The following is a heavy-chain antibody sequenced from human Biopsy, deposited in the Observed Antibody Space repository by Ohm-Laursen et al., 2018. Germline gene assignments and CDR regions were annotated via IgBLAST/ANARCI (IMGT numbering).Heavy chain of an antibody. J-gene: IGHJ3*01. V-gene: IGHV4-4*07. CDR2: IYTIGDT. D-gene: IGHD3-3*01. CDR3: AREDEGLLRALDL. Sequence: TLSLACTVSGASMTGYFWTWVRQPAGKGLEWIGHIYTIGDTTYNPSLESRVTMSLDTSKNQFSLKMTSLTAADTAVYFCAREDEGLLRALDLWGQGTMVTVSS. CDR1: GASMTGYF.